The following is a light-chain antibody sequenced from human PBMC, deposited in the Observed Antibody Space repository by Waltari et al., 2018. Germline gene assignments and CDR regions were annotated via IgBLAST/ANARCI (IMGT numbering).Light chain of an antibody. J-gene: IGLJ2*01. Sequence: QSVLTQPPSASGTPGQRVTISCSGSSSNIGGNTVNWYQHLPGTAPKLRIYSNNRRPSGVPDRFSGSKSGTSASLAISGLQSEDEADYYCAAWDDSLGGPYVVFGGGTKLTVL. CDR2: SNN. V-gene: IGLV1-44*01. CDR1: SSNIGGNT. CDR3: AAWDDSLGGPYVV.